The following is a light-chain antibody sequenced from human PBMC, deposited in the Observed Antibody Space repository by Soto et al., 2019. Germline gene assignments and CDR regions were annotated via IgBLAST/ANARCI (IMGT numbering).Light chain of an antibody. V-gene: IGKV3-20*01. CDR3: QQYGGVPYT. CDR2: GAS. Sequence: EIVLTQSPGTLSLSPGQRATLSCRASESISRDYLAWYQQRLGQAPRLLIYGASSGATGIPDRFSGSGSGTDFTLTISRLEHEDFAIYDCQQYGGVPYTFGQGTKLEIK. J-gene: IGKJ2*01. CDR1: ESISRDY.